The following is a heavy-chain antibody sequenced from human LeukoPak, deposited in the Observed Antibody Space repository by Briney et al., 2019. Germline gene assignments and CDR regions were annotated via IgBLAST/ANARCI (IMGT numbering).Heavy chain of an antibody. CDR2: IYYSGSA. Sequence: PSETLSLTCTVSGVSISSSSYYWGWLRQPPGKGLEWIGSIYYSGSAYYNPSLKSRVTISVDTSKNQFSLRMSSVTAADTAVYYCARGAGDYALTTLDYWGQGALVTVSS. CDR3: ARGAGDYALTTLDY. V-gene: IGHV4-39*01. D-gene: IGHD4-17*01. J-gene: IGHJ4*02. CDR1: GVSISSSSYY.